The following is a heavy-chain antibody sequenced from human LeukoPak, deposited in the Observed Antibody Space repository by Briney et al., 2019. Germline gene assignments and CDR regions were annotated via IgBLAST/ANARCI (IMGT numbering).Heavy chain of an antibody. CDR3: AKGADKPMVRGAAYYYGMDV. J-gene: IGHJ6*02. V-gene: IGHV3-23*01. CDR1: GFTFSIYA. CDR2: ISGSADST. Sequence: GGSLRLSCAASGFTFSIYAMSWVRQAPGKGLEWVSSISGSADSTYYADSVKGRFTISRDNSKNTLYLHMNSLRPEDTAVYYCAKGADKPMVRGAAYYYGMDVWGQGTTVTVSS. D-gene: IGHD3-10*01.